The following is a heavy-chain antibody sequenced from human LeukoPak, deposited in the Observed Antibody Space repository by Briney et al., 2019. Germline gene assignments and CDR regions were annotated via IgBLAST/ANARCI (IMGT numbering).Heavy chain of an antibody. CDR2: ISGSGGST. D-gene: IGHD3-22*01. CDR3: AKGSTSGDSSGYFPFDY. J-gene: IGHJ4*02. CDR1: GFTFSSYA. Sequence: GGSLRLSCAASGFTFSSYAMSWVRQAPGKGLEWVSAISGSGGSTYYADSVKGRFTISRDNSKNTLYLQMNSLRAEDTAVYYCAKGSTSGDSSGYFPFDYWGQGTLVTVSS. V-gene: IGHV3-23*01.